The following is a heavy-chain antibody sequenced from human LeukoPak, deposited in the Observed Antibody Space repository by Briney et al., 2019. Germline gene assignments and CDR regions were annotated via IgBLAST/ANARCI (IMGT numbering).Heavy chain of an antibody. CDR1: GFTFKSYD. V-gene: IGHV3-13*01. D-gene: IGHD2-2*01. CDR2: IGTAGDT. J-gene: IGHJ4*02. Sequence: GGSLRLSCAASGFTFKSYDMHWVRQAAGEGLEWVSAIGTAGDTYYPGSVKGRFTISRENAKNSLYLQMNSLRAGDTAVYYCAKDARWYCSYTTCHLFDYWGQGTLVTVCS. CDR3: AKDARWYCSYTTCHLFDY.